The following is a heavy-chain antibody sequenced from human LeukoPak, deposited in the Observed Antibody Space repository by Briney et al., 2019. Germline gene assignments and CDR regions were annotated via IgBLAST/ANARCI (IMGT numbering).Heavy chain of an antibody. CDR2: INPNGGGT. D-gene: IGHD3-22*01. CDR3: ARRGDTYDLKEISGYYH. Sequence: GASVKVSCKASGYTFTGYYMHWVRQAPGQGLEWMGWINPNGGGTKYAQKFQGRVTMTRDTSISTAYMELRRLRSDDTAVYYCARRGDTYDLKEISGYYHWGQGTLVTVSS. V-gene: IGHV1-2*02. CDR1: GYTFTGYY. J-gene: IGHJ4*02.